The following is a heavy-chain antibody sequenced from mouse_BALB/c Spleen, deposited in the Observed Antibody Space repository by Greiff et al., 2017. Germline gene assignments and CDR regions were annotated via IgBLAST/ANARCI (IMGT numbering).Heavy chain of an antibody. Sequence: EVKLMESGGGLVQPGGSRKLSCAASGFTFSSFGMHWVRQAPEKGLEWVAYISSGSSTIYYADTVKGRFTISRDNPKNTLFLQMTSLRSEDTAMYYCARGGGNLDYWGQGTTLTVSS. J-gene: IGHJ2*01. CDR2: ISSGSSTI. D-gene: IGHD1-1*02. CDR1: GFTFSSFG. V-gene: IGHV5-17*02. CDR3: ARGGGNLDY.